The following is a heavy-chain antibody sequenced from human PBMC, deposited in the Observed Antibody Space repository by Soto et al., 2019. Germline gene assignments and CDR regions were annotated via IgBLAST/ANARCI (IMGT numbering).Heavy chain of an antibody. CDR2: IIPIFGTA. V-gene: IGHV1-69*06. Sequence: GASVKVSCKASGYTFTSYGISWVRQAPGQGLEWMGGIIPIFGTANYAQKFQGRVTITADKTTSTAYMELSSLRSEDTAVYYCARGPIVVVISWFDPWGQGTLVTVSS. D-gene: IGHD3-22*01. J-gene: IGHJ5*02. CDR3: ARGPIVVVISWFDP. CDR1: GYTFTSYG.